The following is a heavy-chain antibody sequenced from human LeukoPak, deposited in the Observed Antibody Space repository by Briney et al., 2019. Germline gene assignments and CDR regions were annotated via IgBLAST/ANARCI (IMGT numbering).Heavy chain of an antibody. CDR2: ICYSGST. V-gene: IGHV4-59*12. CDR3: ARARGVVVVAAPDNWFDP. Sequence: SETLSLTCAVYGGSFSGYYWSWIRQSPGKGLEWIGDICYSGSTNYNPSLKSRVTMSVDTSKNQFSLKLSSVTAADTAVYYCARARGVVVVAAPDNWFDPWGQGTLVSVSS. D-gene: IGHD2-15*01. J-gene: IGHJ5*02. CDR1: GGSFSGYY.